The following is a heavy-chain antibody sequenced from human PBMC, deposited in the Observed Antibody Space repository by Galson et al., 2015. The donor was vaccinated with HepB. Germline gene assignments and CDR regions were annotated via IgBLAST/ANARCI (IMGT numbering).Heavy chain of an antibody. CDR2: ISYDGSNK. CDR1: GFTFGSYG. V-gene: IGHV3-30*18. Sequence: SLRLSCAASGFTFGSYGMHWVRQAPGKGLEWVAVISYDGSNKYYADSVKGRFTISRDNSKNTLYLQMNSLRAEDTAVYYCAKPSRYCSGGSCRLYYYYGMDVWGQGTTVTVSS. D-gene: IGHD2-15*01. CDR3: AKPSRYCSGGSCRLYYYYGMDV. J-gene: IGHJ6*02.